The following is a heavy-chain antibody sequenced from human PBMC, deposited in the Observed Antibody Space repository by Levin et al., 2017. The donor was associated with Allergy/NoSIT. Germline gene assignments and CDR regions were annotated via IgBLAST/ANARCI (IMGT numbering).Heavy chain of an antibody. J-gene: IGHJ2*01. Sequence: GGSLRLSCAASGFTFSSYSMNWVRQAPGKGLEWVSSISSSSSYIYYADSVKGRFTISRDNAKNSLYLQMNSLRAEDTAVYYCARGLGVYSADWYFDLWGRGTLVTVSS. CDR1: GFTFSSYS. CDR3: ARGLGVYSADWYFDL. V-gene: IGHV3-21*01. D-gene: IGHD2-8*01. CDR2: ISSSSSYI.